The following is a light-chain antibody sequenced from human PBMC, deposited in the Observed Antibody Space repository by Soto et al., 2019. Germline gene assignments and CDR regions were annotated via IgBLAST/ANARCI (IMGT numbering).Light chain of an antibody. Sequence: QSVLTQPPSASGTPGLRVTISCSGSSSNIGSNTVNWYKQLPGTAPNLLIYFNNQRPSGVPDRFSGSKSGTSASLAISGLQSEDEADYYCAAWDDSLNGQEVFGGGTKLTVL. V-gene: IGLV1-44*01. CDR1: SSNIGSNT. CDR2: FNN. CDR3: AAWDDSLNGQEV. J-gene: IGLJ2*01.